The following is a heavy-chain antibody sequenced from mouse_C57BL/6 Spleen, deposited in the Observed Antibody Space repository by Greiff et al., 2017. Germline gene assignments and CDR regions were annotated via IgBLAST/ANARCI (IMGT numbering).Heavy chain of an antibody. CDR3: ARRYGSSWGYFDV. D-gene: IGHD1-1*01. V-gene: IGHV1-26*01. Sequence: VQLQQSGPELVKPGASVKISCKASGYTFTDYYMNWVKQSHGKSLEWIGDINPNNGGTSYNQKFKGKATLTVDKSSSTAYMELRSLTSEDSAVYYCARRYGSSWGYFDVWGTGTTVTVSS. J-gene: IGHJ1*03. CDR2: INPNNGGT. CDR1: GYTFTDYY.